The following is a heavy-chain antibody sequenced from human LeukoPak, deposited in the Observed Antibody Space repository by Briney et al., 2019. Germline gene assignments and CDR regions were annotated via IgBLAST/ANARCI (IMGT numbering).Heavy chain of an antibody. V-gene: IGHV3-30*04. CDR1: GFTFSSYA. Sequence: GRSLRLSCAASGFTFSSYAMHWVRQAPGKGLGWVAVISYDGSNKYYADSAKGRFTISRDNSKNTLYLQMNSLRAEDTAVYYCARVGYYGSGSHDYWGQGTLVTVSS. CDR3: ARVGYYGSGSHDY. D-gene: IGHD3-10*01. J-gene: IGHJ4*02. CDR2: ISYDGSNK.